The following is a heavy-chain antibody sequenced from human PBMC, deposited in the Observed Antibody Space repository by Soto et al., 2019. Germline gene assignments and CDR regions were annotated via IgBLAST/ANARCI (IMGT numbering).Heavy chain of an antibody. D-gene: IGHD5-12*01. CDR1: GGAISGRSNY. CDR3: ARLGEYRHSPAP. V-gene: IGHV4-39*01. Sequence: SETLSLTCAVSGGAISGRSNYWGWIRQPPGKGLEYIGSIYSGGSTYYNPSLKSRVTLSVDATQNQFSLRLTSVTAADTAFFYFARLGEYRHSPAPWGPGPRVTVSS. CDR2: IYSGGST. J-gene: IGHJ5*02.